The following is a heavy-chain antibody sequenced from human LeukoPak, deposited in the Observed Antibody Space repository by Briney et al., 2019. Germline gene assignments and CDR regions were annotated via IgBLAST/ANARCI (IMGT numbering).Heavy chain of an antibody. CDR2: IDTDGTIT. CDR3: TKDLTGKEDY. V-gene: IGHV3-74*01. J-gene: IGHJ4*02. CDR1: GYIFSSCW. D-gene: IGHD1-20*01. Sequence: PGGSLRLSCSGSGYIFSSCWMHWVRQAPGEGLVWVSRIDTDGTITTYADSVKSRFTISRDNAKNTLYLQMNTLRIEDTGVYYCTKDLTGKEDYWGQGTLVTVSS.